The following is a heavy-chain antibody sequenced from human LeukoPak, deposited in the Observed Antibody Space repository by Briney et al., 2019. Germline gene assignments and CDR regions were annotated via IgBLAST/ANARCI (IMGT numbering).Heavy chain of an antibody. CDR3: ARFNSNYDFWSGSTYYYYYGMDV. D-gene: IGHD3-3*01. V-gene: IGHV5-51*01. CDR1: GYSFTSYW. J-gene: IGHJ6*02. CDR2: IYPGDSDT. Sequence: GESLKISCKGSGYSFTSYWIGWVRQMPGKGLEWTGIIYPGDSDTRYSPSFQGQVTISADKSISTAYLQWSSLKASDTAMYYCARFNSNYDFWSGSTYYYYYGMDVWGQGTTVTVSS.